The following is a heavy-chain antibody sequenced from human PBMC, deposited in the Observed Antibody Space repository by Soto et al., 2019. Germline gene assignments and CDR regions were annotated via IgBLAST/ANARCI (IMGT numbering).Heavy chain of an antibody. CDR2: INAGNGNT. V-gene: IGHV1-3*01. CDR1: GYTFTSYA. CDR3: ASGAAAGLPFDY. Sequence: VQLVQSGAEVKKPGASVKVSCKASGYTFTSYAMHWVRQAPGQRLEWMGWINAGNGNTKYSQKFQGRVTITRDTSASAAYMELSSLRSEDTAVYYCASGAAAGLPFDYWGQGTLVTVSS. J-gene: IGHJ4*02. D-gene: IGHD6-13*01.